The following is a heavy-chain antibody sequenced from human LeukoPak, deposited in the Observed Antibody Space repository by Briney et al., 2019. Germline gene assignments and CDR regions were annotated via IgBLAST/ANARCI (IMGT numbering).Heavy chain of an antibody. CDR2: ITSSSSYT. D-gene: IGHD1-1*01. V-gene: IGHV3-21*01. J-gene: IGHJ6*03. CDR1: GITFSNYN. CDR3: ARDPYNGAYSEGYYYYYMDV. Sequence: GGSLRLSCAAPGITFSNYNMNWVRQAPGKGLEWISAITSSSSYTFYADSVKGRFTISRDNAQNSLYLQMNSLRVEDTAIYYCARDPYNGAYSEGYYYYYMDVWGKGTTVTISS.